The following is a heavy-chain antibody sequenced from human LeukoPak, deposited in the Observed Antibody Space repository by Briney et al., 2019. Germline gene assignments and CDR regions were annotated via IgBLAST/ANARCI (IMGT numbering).Heavy chain of an antibody. J-gene: IGHJ4*02. D-gene: IGHD6-13*01. CDR1: GFTFSSYE. V-gene: IGHV3-21*01. Sequence: GGSLRLSCAASGFTFSSYEMNWVRQAPGKGLEWVSSISSSSSYIYYADSVKGRFTISRDNAKNSLYLQMNSLRAEDTAVYYCARDWVAADLSFDYWGQGTLVTVSS. CDR2: ISSSSSYI. CDR3: ARDWVAADLSFDY.